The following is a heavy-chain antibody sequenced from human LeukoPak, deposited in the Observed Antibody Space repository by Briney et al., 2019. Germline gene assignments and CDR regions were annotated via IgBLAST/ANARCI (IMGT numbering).Heavy chain of an antibody. V-gene: IGHV3-66*01. J-gene: IGHJ6*02. CDR3: ARDGGAGSPDGRNRVFFGMDV. Sequence: GGSLRLSCAVSGFTLSSNWMGWVRQAPGKGLEWVSFFYSGGATYYADSVKGRFTISGDSLKNTLYLQMSTLRADDTAVYYCARDGGAGSPDGRNRVFFGMDVWGQGTTVTVSS. CDR1: GFTLSSNW. D-gene: IGHD3-10*01. CDR2: FYSGGAT.